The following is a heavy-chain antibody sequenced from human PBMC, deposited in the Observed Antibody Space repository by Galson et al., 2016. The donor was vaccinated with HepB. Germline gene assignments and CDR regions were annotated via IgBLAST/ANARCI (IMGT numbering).Heavy chain of an antibody. J-gene: IGHJ4*02. Sequence: SCKASGYTFNSYDINWVRQAPGQGLEWMGWMTPNTGFAGYAQKFQGRVTMTMNTSISTAYMELSGLRSDDAAVYYCMRGTQRPFDYWGQGTLVAVSS. V-gene: IGHV1-8*01. CDR3: MRGTQRPFDY. CDR1: GYTFNSYD. CDR2: MTPNTGFA.